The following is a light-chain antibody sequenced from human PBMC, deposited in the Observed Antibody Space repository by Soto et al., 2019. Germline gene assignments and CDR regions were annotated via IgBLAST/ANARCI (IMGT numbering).Light chain of an antibody. CDR2: AAS. Sequence: DIQMTQSPSSLSASVGDRVTITCRASQSIYSSLNWYHQKPGKAPKLLIYAASNLQSGVPSRFSGSGSGTDFTLSISSLQPEDFATYYCQQSHSAPYTFGQGTKLEI. CDR3: QQSHSAPYT. V-gene: IGKV1-39*01. J-gene: IGKJ2*01. CDR1: QSIYSS.